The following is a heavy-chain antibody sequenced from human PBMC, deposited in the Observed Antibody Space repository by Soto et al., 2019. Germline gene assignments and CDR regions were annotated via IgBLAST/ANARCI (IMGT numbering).Heavy chain of an antibody. V-gene: IGHV5-10-1*01. CDR1: GWSFTSYW. CDR3: ARRKAGTAGYYYGMDV. Sequence: GESLKISCKGSGWSFTSYWISWVRQMPGKGLEWMGRIDPSDSYTNYSPSFQGHVTISADKSISTAYLQWSSLKASDTAMYYCARRKAGTAGYYYGMDVWGQGTTVTVSS. J-gene: IGHJ6*02. D-gene: IGHD6-19*01. CDR2: IDPSDSYT.